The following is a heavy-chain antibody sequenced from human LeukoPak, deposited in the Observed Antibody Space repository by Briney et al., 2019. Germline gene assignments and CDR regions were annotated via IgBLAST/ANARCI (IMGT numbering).Heavy chain of an antibody. CDR3: ARDLQYLLLMGEIDY. Sequence: GRSLRLSCAASGFSFSTYAMHWVRQAPGKGLEWVALISYDGSNKYYADSVKGRFTISRDNSKNTLYLQMHSLRADDTAVYYCARDLQYLLLMGEIDYWGQGTLVTVSS. CDR2: ISYDGSNK. J-gene: IGHJ4*02. V-gene: IGHV3-30*04. CDR1: GFSFSTYA. D-gene: IGHD2-2*01.